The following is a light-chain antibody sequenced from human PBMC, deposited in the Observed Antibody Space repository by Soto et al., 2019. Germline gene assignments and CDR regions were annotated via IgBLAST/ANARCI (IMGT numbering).Light chain of an antibody. CDR2: GNS. V-gene: IGLV1-40*01. J-gene: IGLJ7*01. CDR3: QSYDSSLSDAV. Sequence: QSVLTQPPSVSGAPGQRVTISCTGSSSNIGAGYDVHWYQQLPGTAPKLLIYGNSNRPSGVPDRFSGSKSGTSASLAITGLQAEDEADYYCQSYDSSLSDAVFGGGTQLTSS. CDR1: SSNIGAGYD.